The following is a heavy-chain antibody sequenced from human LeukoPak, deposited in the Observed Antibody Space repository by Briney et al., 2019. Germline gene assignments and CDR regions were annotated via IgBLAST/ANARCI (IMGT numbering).Heavy chain of an antibody. J-gene: IGHJ4*02. Sequence: PSETLSLTCTVSGGSISTYYWSWIRQPPGKGLECLGFIFHTGTTNYNPSLKSRVTISVDTSKNQFSLKLSSVTAADTAIYCCARTYCGTNACPFDHWGQGNLVTVSS. V-gene: IGHV4-59*08. CDR1: GGSISTYY. D-gene: IGHD2-21*01. CDR2: IFHTGTT. CDR3: ARTYCGTNACPFDH.